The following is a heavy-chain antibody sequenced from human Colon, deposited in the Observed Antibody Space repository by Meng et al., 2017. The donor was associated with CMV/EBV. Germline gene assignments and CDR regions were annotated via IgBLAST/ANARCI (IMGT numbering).Heavy chain of an antibody. J-gene: IGHJ3*02. CDR3: ATLTDGPDTLDI. D-gene: IGHD5-24*01. CDR2: ISSSSSST. CDR1: GFTFSSYS. Sequence: GGSLRLSCAASGFTFSSYSMNWVRQAPGKGLEWVSYISSSSSSTFYADSVKGRFTISRDNAKNSLYLQMNSLRAEDTAVYYCATLTDGPDTLDIWGQGTMITVSS. V-gene: IGHV3-48*04.